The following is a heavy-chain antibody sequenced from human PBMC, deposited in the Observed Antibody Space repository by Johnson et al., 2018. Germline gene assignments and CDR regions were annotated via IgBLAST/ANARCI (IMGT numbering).Heavy chain of an antibody. V-gene: IGHV3-23*04. CDR2: ISGSGGST. CDR1: GFTFSSYA. D-gene: IGHD6-13*01. J-gene: IGHJ3*02. Sequence: VQLVESGGGLVQPGGSLRLSCAASGFTFSSYAMSWVRQAPGKGLEWVSAISGSGGSTYYADSVKGRFTISRDNSKNTLYLQMNSLRAEDTAVYYCANFYSSSWYLGITDAFDSWGQGTMVTVSS. CDR3: ANFYSSSWYLGITDAFDS.